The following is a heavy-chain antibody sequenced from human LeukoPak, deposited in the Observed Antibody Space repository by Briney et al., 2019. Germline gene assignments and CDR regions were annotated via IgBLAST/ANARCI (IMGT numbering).Heavy chain of an antibody. D-gene: IGHD2-21*01. Sequence: PWETLSLTCTVSGGSISSYYWSWIRQPPGKGLEWIGYIYYSGSTNYNPSLKSRVTISVDTSKNQFSLKLTSVTAADTAVYYCARGSGSVISMLRLDYWGQGTMVTVSS. CDR1: GGSISSYY. V-gene: IGHV4-59*01. J-gene: IGHJ4*02. CDR3: ARGSGSVISMLRLDY. CDR2: IYYSGST.